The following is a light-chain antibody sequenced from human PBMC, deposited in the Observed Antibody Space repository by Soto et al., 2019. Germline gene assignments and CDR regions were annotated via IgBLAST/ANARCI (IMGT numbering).Light chain of an antibody. CDR3: QQCSSWPLT. CDR2: AAS. V-gene: IGKV3-11*01. Sequence: DIVLTQSPATLSFSPGERATLSCRASQSVSSYLAWYQHKPGQAPRLLIYAASNRATGVPARFSGSGTGTDFSLTISSLEPEDFAFDYCQQCSSWPLTCGGGTKVEIK. J-gene: IGKJ4*01. CDR1: QSVSSY.